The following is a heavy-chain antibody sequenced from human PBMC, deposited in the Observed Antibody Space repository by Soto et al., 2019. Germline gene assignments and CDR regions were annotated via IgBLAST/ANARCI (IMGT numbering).Heavy chain of an antibody. V-gene: IGHV5-51*01. CDR3: ATHPYYFDSSAYYT. CDR2: IYPRDSDT. J-gene: IGHJ5*02. Sequence: GESLKISCKGSGDSFTNYWIGWVRQMPGKGLEWMGVIYPRDSDTKYSPSFQGQVTILADKSTSTAYLQWSSLKASDTAMYYCATHPYYFDSSAYYTWGQGTLVTVSS. D-gene: IGHD3-22*01. CDR1: GDSFTNYW.